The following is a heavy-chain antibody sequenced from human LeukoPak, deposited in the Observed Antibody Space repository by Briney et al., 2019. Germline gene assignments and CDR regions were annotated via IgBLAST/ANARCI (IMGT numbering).Heavy chain of an antibody. J-gene: IGHJ4*02. D-gene: IGHD2-15*01. CDR1: GFTFSRHW. V-gene: IGHV3-7*03. CDR3: ARDNGWSADF. CDR2: IKQDGSAK. Sequence: GGSLRLSCAASGFTFSRHWMYWVRQAPGKGLEWVANIKQDGSAKPYVDSVKGRFTISRDNAKNSLFLQMNSLRAEDTAVYYCARDNGWSADFWGQGTLVTVST.